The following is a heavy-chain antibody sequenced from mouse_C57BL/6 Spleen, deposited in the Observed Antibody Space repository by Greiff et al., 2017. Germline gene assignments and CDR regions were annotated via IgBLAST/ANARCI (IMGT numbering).Heavy chain of an antibody. Sequence: EVKLMESGGGLVKPGGSLKLSCAASGFTFSDYGMHWVRQAPEKGLEWVAYISSGSSTIYYAATVKGRFTISRDNAKNTLFLQRTSLRSEDTAMYYCANTVGATRWYFDVWGTGTTVTVSS. D-gene: IGHD1-1*01. V-gene: IGHV5-17*01. CDR1: GFTFSDYG. CDR2: ISSGSSTI. J-gene: IGHJ1*03. CDR3: ANTVGATRWYFDV.